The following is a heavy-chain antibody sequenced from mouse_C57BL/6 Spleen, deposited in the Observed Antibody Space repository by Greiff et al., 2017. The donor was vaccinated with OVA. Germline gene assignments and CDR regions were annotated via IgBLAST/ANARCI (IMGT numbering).Heavy chain of an antibody. CDR2: ISSGSSTI. D-gene: IGHD2-4*01. J-gene: IGHJ2*01. V-gene: IGHV5-17*01. CDR3: ARHDYDGFDY. CDR1: GFTFSDYG. Sequence: EVNVVESGGGLVKPGGSLKLSCAASGFTFSDYGMHWVRQAPEKGLEWVTYISSGSSTIYYADTVKGRFTISRDNAKNTLFLQMTSLRSEDTAMYYCARHDYDGFDYWGQGTTLTVSS.